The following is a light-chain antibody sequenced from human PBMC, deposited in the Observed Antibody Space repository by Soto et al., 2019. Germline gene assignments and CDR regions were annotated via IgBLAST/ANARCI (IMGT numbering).Light chain of an antibody. J-gene: IGKJ2*01. Sequence: EIVLTQSPATLSLSPGERATLSCRASQSVSSYLAWYQQKPGQAPRLLIYDASNRATGIPARFSGSGSGPDFTLTISSLEPEDFGVYYCQLRSTWPPFGHGTKLESK. CDR1: QSVSSY. V-gene: IGKV3-11*01. CDR3: QLRSTWPP. CDR2: DAS.